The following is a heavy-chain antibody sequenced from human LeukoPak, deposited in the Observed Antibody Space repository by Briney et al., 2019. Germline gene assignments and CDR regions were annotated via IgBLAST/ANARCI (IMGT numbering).Heavy chain of an antibody. J-gene: IGHJ4*02. D-gene: IGHD6-19*01. CDR2: INPNSGGT. CDR1: GYTFTGYY. Sequence: GASVKVSCKASGYTFTGYYIHWVRQAPGQGLEWMAWINPNSGGTNYAQKFQGRVTMTRDTSISTAYMELSRPRSDDTAVYYCARALSSGWYDPQDYWGQGTLVTVSS. CDR3: ARALSSGWYDPQDY. V-gene: IGHV1-2*02.